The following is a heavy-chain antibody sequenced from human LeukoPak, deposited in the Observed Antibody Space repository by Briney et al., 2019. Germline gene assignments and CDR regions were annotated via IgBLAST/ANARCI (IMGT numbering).Heavy chain of an antibody. CDR1: GFTFRDSA. CDR3: ARDIELST. D-gene: IGHD3-16*02. CDR2: ISFSGDNT. V-gene: IGHV3-23*01. Sequence: PGGSLRLSCAASGFTFRDSAMSWVRQAPGKGLEWVSLISFSGDNTYYTASVKGRFTISRDNSKDTLYLQMNSLRAEDTAIYYCARDIELSTWGLGTMVTVSS. J-gene: IGHJ3*01.